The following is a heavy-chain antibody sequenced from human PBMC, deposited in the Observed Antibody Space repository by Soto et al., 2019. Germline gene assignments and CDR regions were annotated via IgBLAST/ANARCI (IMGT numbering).Heavy chain of an antibody. J-gene: IGHJ3*02. CDR2: IYHSGST. CDR3: ARKEELELRLFFGAFDI. Sequence: PSETLSLTCAVYGGSFSGYYWSWFRQPPGKGLEWIGEIYHSGSTNYNPSLKSRVTISVDKSKNQFSLKLSSVTAADTAVYYCARKEELELRLFFGAFDIWGQGTMVTVSS. CDR1: GGSFSGYY. V-gene: IGHV4-34*01. D-gene: IGHD1-7*01.